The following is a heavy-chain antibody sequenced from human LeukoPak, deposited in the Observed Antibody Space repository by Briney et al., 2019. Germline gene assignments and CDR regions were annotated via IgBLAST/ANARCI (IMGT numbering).Heavy chain of an antibody. J-gene: IGHJ6*02. CDR3: ARDPGMVTTPYYYGMDV. CDR2: ISAYNGNT. D-gene: IGHD4-23*01. V-gene: IGHV1-18*01. Sequence: ASVKVSCKASGYTFTSYGISWVRQAPGQGLEWMGWISAYNGNTNYAQKLQGSVTMTTDTSTSTAYMELRSLRSDDTAVYYCARDPGMVTTPYYYGMDVWGQGTTVTVSS. CDR1: GYTFTSYG.